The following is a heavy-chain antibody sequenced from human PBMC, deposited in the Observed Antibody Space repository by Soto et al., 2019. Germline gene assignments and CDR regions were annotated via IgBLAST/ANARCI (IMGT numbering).Heavy chain of an antibody. D-gene: IGHD3-16*01. CDR1: GFTFSGSA. CDR3: TRRVWGSIAALYYMDV. J-gene: IGHJ6*03. Sequence: GGSLRLSCAASGFTFSGSAMHWVRQASGKGLEWVGRIRSKANSYATAYAASVKGRFTISRDDSKNTAYLQMNSLKTEDTAVYYCTRRVWGSIAALYYMDVWGKGTTVTVSS. CDR2: IRSKANSYAT. V-gene: IGHV3-73*01.